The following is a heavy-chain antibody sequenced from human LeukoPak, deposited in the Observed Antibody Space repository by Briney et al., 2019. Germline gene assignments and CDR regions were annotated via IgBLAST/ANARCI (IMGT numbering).Heavy chain of an antibody. CDR1: GFTFSDYY. D-gene: IGHD6-13*01. CDR3: ARDEQLVENWFDP. J-gene: IGHJ5*02. V-gene: IGHV3-11*01. Sequence: GGSLRLSCAASGFTFSDYYMSWIRQAPGKGLEWVSYISSSGSTIYYADSVKGRFTISRDNANNSLYLQMNSLRAEDTAVYYCARDEQLVENWFDPWGQGTLVTVSS. CDR2: ISSSGSTI.